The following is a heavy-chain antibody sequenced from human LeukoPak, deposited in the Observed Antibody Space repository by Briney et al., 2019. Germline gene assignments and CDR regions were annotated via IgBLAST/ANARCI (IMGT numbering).Heavy chain of an antibody. CDR3: AKEREVLDTAMVTYYFDY. V-gene: IGHV3-30*18. CDR2: ISYDGSNK. J-gene: IGHJ4*02. D-gene: IGHD5-18*01. Sequence: GGSLRLSCAASGFTFSSYGMHWVRQAPGKGLEWVAVISYDGSNKYYADSVKGRFTISRDNSKNTLYLQMNSLRAEDTAVYYCAKEREVLDTAMVTYYFDYWGQGTLVTASS. CDR1: GFTFSSYG.